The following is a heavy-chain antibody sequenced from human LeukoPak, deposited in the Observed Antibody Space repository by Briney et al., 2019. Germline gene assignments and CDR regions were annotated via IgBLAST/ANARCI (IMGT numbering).Heavy chain of an antibody. CDR3: ASHGGFGHYYDSSGYYRI. CDR2: IYSGGST. Sequence: PGGSLRLSCAASGFTVSSNYMSWVRQAPGKGLEWVSVIYSGGSTYYADSAKGRFTISRDNSKNTLYLQMNSLRAEDTAVYYCASHGGFGHYYDSSGYYRIWGQGTLVTVSS. CDR1: GFTVSSNY. D-gene: IGHD3-22*01. J-gene: IGHJ4*02. V-gene: IGHV3-53*01.